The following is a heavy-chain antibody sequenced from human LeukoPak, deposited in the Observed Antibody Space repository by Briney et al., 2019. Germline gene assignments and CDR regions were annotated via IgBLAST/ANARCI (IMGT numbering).Heavy chain of an antibody. D-gene: IGHD3-10*01. Sequence: PSETLSLTCTVSGVSISSGDYYWGWIRQPPGKGLEWIGYIYYSGSTYYNPSLKSRVTISVDTSKNQFSLKLSSVTAADTAVYYCAREGTMVRGVLDYWGQGTLVTVSS. CDR3: AREGTMVRGVLDY. CDR2: IYYSGST. J-gene: IGHJ4*02. CDR1: GVSISSGDYY. V-gene: IGHV4-30-4*01.